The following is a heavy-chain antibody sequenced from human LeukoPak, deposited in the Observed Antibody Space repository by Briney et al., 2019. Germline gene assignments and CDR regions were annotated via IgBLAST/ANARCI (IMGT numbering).Heavy chain of an antibody. V-gene: IGHV1-2*02. J-gene: IGHJ5*02. CDR1: GYTFTSYD. Sequence: ASVKVSCKASGYTFTSYDINWVRQATGQGLEWMGWMNPNSGGTNYAQKFQGRVTMTRDTSISTAYMELSRLRSDDTAVYYCARDLGGPWGQGTLVTVSS. CDR2: MNPNSGGT. CDR3: ARDLGGP.